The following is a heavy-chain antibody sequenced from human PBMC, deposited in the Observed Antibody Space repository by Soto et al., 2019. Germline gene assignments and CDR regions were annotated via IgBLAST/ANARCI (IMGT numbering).Heavy chain of an antibody. J-gene: IGHJ4*02. Sequence: EVQLLESGGGLVQPGGSRRLSCTASGFAFTNFEMSWARQASGKGLEWVSFISVSGGETHYADSVKGRFTISRDNSKNTLYLQMNSLRVEDIAVYYCVKGGWLDDWGQGALFTVSS. D-gene: IGHD6-19*01. V-gene: IGHV3-23*01. CDR3: VKGGWLDD. CDR1: GFAFTNFE. CDR2: ISVSGGET.